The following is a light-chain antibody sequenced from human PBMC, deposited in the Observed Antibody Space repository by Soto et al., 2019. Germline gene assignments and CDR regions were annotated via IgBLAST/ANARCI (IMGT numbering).Light chain of an antibody. CDR2: GAS. CDR3: QQYGRSLT. V-gene: IGKV3-20*01. J-gene: IGKJ4*01. CDR1: QSVSSSY. Sequence: EIVLTQSPGTLSLSPGERATLSCRASQSVSSSYLAWYQQKPGQAPRLLIYGASSRATGIPDRFSGSGSGTDFTLTISRLEPEDFAVYYCQQYGRSLTFGGGTKVAIK.